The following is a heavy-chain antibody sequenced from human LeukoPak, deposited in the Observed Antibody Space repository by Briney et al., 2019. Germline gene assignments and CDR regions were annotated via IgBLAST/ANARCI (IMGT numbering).Heavy chain of an antibody. D-gene: IGHD3-22*01. CDR3: ARNMTVILVAERIDAFDI. CDR1: GTSFSSYY. Sequence: PSETLSLTCGVSGTSFSSYYWSWIRQPPGKGLEWIGEVNHSGYTNTNPSLTSRVTMSVDTSKNQFSLKLSSVTAADMAMYYCARNMTVILVAERIDAFDIWGQGTMVTVSS. J-gene: IGHJ3*02. CDR2: VNHSGYT. V-gene: IGHV4-34*01.